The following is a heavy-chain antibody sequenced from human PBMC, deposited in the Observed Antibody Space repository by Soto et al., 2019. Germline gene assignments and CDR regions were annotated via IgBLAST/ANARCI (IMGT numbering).Heavy chain of an antibody. CDR1: GLTFSSYG. V-gene: IGHV3-33*01. CDR3: ARDEIVVVPAALHYGMDV. J-gene: IGHJ6*02. CDR2: IWYDGSNK. Sequence: GGSLRLSCAASGLTFSSYGMSWVGQAPGKGLEWVAVIWYDGSNKYYADSVKGRFTIYRDNSKNTLYLQMNSLRDEDTAVYYCARDEIVVVPAALHYGMDVWGQGTTVTVS. D-gene: IGHD2-2*01.